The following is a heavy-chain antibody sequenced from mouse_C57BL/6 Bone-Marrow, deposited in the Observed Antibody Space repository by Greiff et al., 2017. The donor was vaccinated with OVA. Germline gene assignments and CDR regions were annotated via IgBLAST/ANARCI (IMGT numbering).Heavy chain of an antibody. D-gene: IGHD3-2*02. J-gene: IGHJ4*01. Sequence: VQLQQSGAELVRPGSSVKMSCKTSGYTFTSYGINWVKQRPGQGLEWIGYIYIGNGYTAYNEKSKGQATLTSDTSSSTAYMQLSSLTSEDSAIYFCARGGAQAPMDYWGQGTSVTVSS. V-gene: IGHV1-58*01. CDR2: IYIGNGYT. CDR3: ARGGAQAPMDY. CDR1: GYTFTSYG.